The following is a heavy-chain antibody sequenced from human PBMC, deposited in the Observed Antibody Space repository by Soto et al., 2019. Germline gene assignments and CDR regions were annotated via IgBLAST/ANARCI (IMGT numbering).Heavy chain of an antibody. CDR1: GGSISSYY. Sequence: SETLSLTCTVSGGSISSYYWSWIRQPPGKGLEWIGYIYYSGSTNYNPSLKSRVTISVDTSKNQFSLKLSSVTAADTAVYYCARGGRGMIRGDPDFQLWGQGTLVTVSS. CDR3: ARGGRGMIRGDPDFQL. J-gene: IGHJ1*01. D-gene: IGHD3-10*01. CDR2: IYYSGST. V-gene: IGHV4-59*01.